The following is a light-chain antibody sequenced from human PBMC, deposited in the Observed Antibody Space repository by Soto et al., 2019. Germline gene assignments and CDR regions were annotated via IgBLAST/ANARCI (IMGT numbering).Light chain of an antibody. CDR3: AAWDDSLSVYYV. J-gene: IGLJ1*01. CDR2: RNN. Sequence: QSVLTQPPSASGTPGQRVTISCSGSSSNIGSNYVYWYQQLPGTAPKLLIYRNNQRPSGVHDRFSGSKSGTSASLAISGLRSEDEADYYCAAWDDSLSVYYVFGTGTKFTVL. CDR1: SSNIGSNY. V-gene: IGLV1-47*01.